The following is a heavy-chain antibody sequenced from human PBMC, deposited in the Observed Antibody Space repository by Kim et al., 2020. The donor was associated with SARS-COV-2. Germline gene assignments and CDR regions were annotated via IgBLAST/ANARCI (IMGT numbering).Heavy chain of an antibody. D-gene: IGHD3-10*01. CDR3: AKQPNGRANMVRGVIPWFDP. J-gene: IGHJ5*02. CDR2: ISGSGGST. V-gene: IGHV3-23*01. CDR1: GFTFSSYA. Sequence: GGSLRLSCAASGFTFSSYAMSWVRQAPGKGLEWVSAISGSGGSTYYADSVKGRFTISRDNSKNTLYLQMNSLRAEDTAVYYCAKQPNGRANMVRGVIPWFDPWGQGTLVTVSS.